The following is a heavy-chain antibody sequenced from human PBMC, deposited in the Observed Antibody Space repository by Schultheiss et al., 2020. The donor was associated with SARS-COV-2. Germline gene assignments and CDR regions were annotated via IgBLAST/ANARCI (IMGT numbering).Heavy chain of an antibody. V-gene: IGHV4-31*01. D-gene: IGHD3-3*01. CDR1: GGSISSGGYY. J-gene: IGHJ4*02. CDR2: IYYSGST. Sequence: SETLSLTCTVSGGSISSGGYYWSWIRQHPGKGLEWIGYIYYSGSTYYNPSLKSLVTISVDTSKNQFSLKLSSVTAADTAVYYCARGSSYYDFWSGYRFDYWGQGTLVTVSS. CDR3: ARGSSYYDFWSGYRFDY.